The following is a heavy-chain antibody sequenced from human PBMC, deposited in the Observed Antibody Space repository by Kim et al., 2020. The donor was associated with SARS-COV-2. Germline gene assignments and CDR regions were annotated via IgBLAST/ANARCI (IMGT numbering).Heavy chain of an antibody. D-gene: IGHD2-21*01. J-gene: IGHJ4*02. Sequence: GGSLRLSCAASGFTFGDYAMHWVRQAPGKGLEWVSGISWNSGSIGYADSVKGRFTISRDNAKNSLYLQMNSLRAEDTALYYCAKLPAAYCGGDCYIWGQGTLVTVSS. V-gene: IGHV3-9*01. CDR1: GFTFGDYA. CDR2: ISWNSGSI. CDR3: AKLPAAYCGGDCYI.